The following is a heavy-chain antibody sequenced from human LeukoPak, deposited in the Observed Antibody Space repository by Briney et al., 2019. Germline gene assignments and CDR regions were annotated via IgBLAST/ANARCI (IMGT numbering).Heavy chain of an antibody. CDR2: IRSKANSYAT. Sequence: GGSLRLSCAASGFTFSGSAMHWVRQASGKGLEWVGRIRSKANSYATAYAASVKGRFTISRDDSKNTAYLQMNSLKTEDTAVYYCTRRSLNWNGFDPWGQGTLVTVSS. D-gene: IGHD1-1*01. J-gene: IGHJ5*02. CDR3: TRRSLNWNGFDP. V-gene: IGHV3-73*01. CDR1: GFTFSGSA.